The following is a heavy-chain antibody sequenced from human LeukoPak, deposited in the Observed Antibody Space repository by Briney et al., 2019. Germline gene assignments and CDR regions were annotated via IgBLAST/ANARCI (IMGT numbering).Heavy chain of an antibody. Sequence: GGSLRLSCAASGFTFGSYMMTCVRQAPGRGLEWVSTISSNGGSTYYADSVKGRFTISRDNSKNTLYLQMSSLRAEDTAVYYCSRYCSGASCYSGVDYWGQGTLVPVSS. J-gene: IGHJ4*02. CDR3: SRYCSGASCYSGVDY. D-gene: IGHD2-15*01. CDR1: GFTFGSYM. V-gene: IGHV3-23*01. CDR2: ISSNGGST.